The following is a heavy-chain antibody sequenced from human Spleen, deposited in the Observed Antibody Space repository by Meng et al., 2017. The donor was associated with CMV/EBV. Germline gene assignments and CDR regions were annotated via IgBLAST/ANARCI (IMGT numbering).Heavy chain of an antibody. CDR2: IYYSGST. D-gene: IGHD2-2*01. CDR1: GGSISSSSYY. CDR3: ARDIVVVPAARLTDGMDV. Sequence: SETLSLTCTVSGGSISSSSYYWGWIRQPPGKGLEWIGYIYYSGSTYYNPSLKSRVTISVDTSKNQFSLKLSSVTAADTAVYYCARDIVVVPAARLTDGMDVWGQGTTVTVSS. J-gene: IGHJ6*02. V-gene: IGHV4-31*03.